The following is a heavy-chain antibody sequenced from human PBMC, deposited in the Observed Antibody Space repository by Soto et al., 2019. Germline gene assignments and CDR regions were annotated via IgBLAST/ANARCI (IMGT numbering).Heavy chain of an antibody. V-gene: IGHV6-1*01. J-gene: IGHJ5*02. CDR1: GDSVCSTSAA. Sequence: SHTLPRSCAIRGDSVCSTSAASNWIRQSPSRGLEWLGRTYYRSKWYNDYAVSVKSRITINPDTSKNQFSLQLNSVTPEDTAVYYCARDLASIAEAANKWFDPRGQGTLVTVNS. CDR3: ARDLASIAEAANKWFDP. D-gene: IGHD6-13*01. CDR2: TYYRSKWYN.